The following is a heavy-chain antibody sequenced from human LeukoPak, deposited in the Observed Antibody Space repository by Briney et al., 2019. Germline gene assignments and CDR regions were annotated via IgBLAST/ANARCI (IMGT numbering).Heavy chain of an antibody. Sequence: GASVKVSCKTSGYTFNIYYVQWVRQAPGQGLEWMGVIHPNDGGTTYAQKFQGRIIMTSDTSTSTIYMELSSLKSDDTAVYYCARGDIDHWGQRTLVTVSS. CDR3: ARGDIDH. CDR1: GYTFNIYY. J-gene: IGHJ5*02. CDR2: IHPNDGGT. V-gene: IGHV1-46*02. D-gene: IGHD2-15*01.